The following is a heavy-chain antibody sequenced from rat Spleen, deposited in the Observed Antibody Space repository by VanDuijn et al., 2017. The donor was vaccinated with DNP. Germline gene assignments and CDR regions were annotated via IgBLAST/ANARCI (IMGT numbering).Heavy chain of an antibody. CDR3: GTHRDYYADWFAY. CDR2: ISASGGST. D-gene: IGHD1-1*01. Sequence: EVQLVESGGGLVQPGRSLKLSCAASGFTFSYYGMAWVRQAPKKGLEWVASISASGGSTSYRDSVKGRFTISRDNAKNTQYLQMDSLRSEDTATYYWGTHRDYYADWFAYWGQGTLVTVSS. V-gene: IGHV5S13*01. CDR1: GFTFSYYG. J-gene: IGHJ3*01.